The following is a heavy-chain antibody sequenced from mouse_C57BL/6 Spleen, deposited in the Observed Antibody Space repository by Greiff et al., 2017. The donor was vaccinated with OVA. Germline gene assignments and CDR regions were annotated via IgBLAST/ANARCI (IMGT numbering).Heavy chain of an antibody. CDR2: INPSSGYT. J-gene: IGHJ4*01. V-gene: IGHV1-4*01. Sequence: QVQLKQSGAELARPGASVKMSCKASGYTFTSYTMHWVKQRPGQGLEWIGYINPSSGYTKYNQKFKDKATLTADKSSSTAYMQLSSLTSEDSAVYYCARGYDYDVDYWGQGTSVTVSS. CDR3: ARGYDYDVDY. CDR1: GYTFTSYT. D-gene: IGHD2-4*01.